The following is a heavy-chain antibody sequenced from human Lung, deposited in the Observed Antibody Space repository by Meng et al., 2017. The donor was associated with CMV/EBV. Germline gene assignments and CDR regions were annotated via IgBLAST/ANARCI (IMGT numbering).Heavy chain of an antibody. CDR2: IGHGGST. Sequence: ESLNISCAVYDGSFSEYFWNWIRQSPGKGLEWIGDIGHGGSTSYNPSLKGRVTISQDTSKNQFSLKLTSVTAADTAVYFCARASLFGVVVMNYYFDSWGQGXLVXVSS. CDR1: DGSFSEYF. CDR3: ARASLFGVVVMNYYFDS. J-gene: IGHJ4*02. D-gene: IGHD3-3*01. V-gene: IGHV4-34*01.